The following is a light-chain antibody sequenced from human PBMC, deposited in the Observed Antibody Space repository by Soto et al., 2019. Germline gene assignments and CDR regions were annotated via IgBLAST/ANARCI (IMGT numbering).Light chain of an antibody. J-gene: IGKJ5*01. CDR2: AAS. CDR3: QHLNGYPIT. CDR1: QGLNSY. V-gene: IGKV1-9*01. Sequence: DIQLTQSPSFLSATVGDRVTITCRASQGLNSYLAWYQQKPGKAPKLLIYAASTLQSGVPSRFSGSGSGTEFTLTISSLQPEDFATYYCQHLNGYPITFGQGTRLEI.